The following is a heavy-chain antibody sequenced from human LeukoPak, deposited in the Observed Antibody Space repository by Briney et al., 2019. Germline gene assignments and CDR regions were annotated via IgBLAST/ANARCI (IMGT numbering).Heavy chain of an antibody. J-gene: IGHJ6*02. CDR1: GASIRSYY. Sequence: SETLSLTCTVSGASIRSYYWSWIRQPAGKGLEWIGRIYASGSPNYNPSLKSRVTMSLDTSRNHFSLKLSSVTAADTAVYYCARAYYGMDVWGQGTTVTVSS. CDR2: IYASGSP. CDR3: ARAYYGMDV. V-gene: IGHV4-4*07.